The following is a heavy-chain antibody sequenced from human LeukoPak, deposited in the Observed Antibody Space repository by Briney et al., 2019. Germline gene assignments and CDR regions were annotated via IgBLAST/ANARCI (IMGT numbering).Heavy chain of an antibody. CDR2: IWYDGKNK. Sequence: GGSLRLSCAASGFTFSSSGMRWVRQAPGKGLEWVAIIWYDGKNKDYGDSVKGRFTISRDNYKNILYLQMNGLRAEDTAVYYCGRGSTPTNFDYWGQGTLVTVSS. J-gene: IGHJ4*02. D-gene: IGHD2-2*01. CDR1: GFTFSSSG. CDR3: GRGSTPTNFDY. V-gene: IGHV3-33*01.